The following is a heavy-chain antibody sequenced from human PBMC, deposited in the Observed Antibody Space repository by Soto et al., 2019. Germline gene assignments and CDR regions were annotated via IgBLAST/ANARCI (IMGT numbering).Heavy chain of an antibody. Sequence: GASVKVSCKTSGYTFTNYDINWVRQATGQGLEWMGWMNHNSGHTAYAQKFKGRVTMTRNSSISTAYMELSSLGSEDTALYYCAGGSPYYGDYVNWFDPWGQGTLVTVSS. V-gene: IGHV1-8*01. J-gene: IGHJ5*02. D-gene: IGHD4-17*01. CDR1: GYTFTNYD. CDR2: MNHNSGHT. CDR3: AGGSPYYGDYVNWFDP.